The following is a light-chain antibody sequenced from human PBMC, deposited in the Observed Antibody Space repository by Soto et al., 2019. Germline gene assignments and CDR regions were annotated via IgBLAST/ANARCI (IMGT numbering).Light chain of an antibody. J-gene: IGKJ1*01. Sequence: DLQMTQSPSFLYASVCDRVTVTCRPSQNISKFLNWYQEKPGKPPKILIYVTSNLENGVPSRFKGSGSGTDFALTINGLQPEDFATYYCQQTYRRPGTFGRGTRV. CDR1: QNISKF. CDR3: QQTYRRPGT. CDR2: VTS. V-gene: IGKV1-39*01.